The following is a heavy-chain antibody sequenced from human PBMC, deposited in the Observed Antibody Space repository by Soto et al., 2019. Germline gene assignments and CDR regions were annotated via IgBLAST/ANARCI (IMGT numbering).Heavy chain of an antibody. J-gene: IGHJ4*02. CDR3: ARHRRPGSSSWYGVDS. D-gene: IGHD6-13*01. CDR2: IHYSGST. Sequence: PSETLSLTCTVSGVSISSNIYYWDWIRQPPGKGLEWIGNIHYSGSTYYDSSLQSRVTTSIDTSKNQFSLNLSSMTAADTAVYYCARHRRPGSSSWYGVDSWGQGSLVTVSS. CDR1: GVSISSNIYY. V-gene: IGHV4-39*01.